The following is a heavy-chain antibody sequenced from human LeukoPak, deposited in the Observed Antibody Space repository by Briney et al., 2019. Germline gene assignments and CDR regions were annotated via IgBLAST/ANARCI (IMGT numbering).Heavy chain of an antibody. CDR2: INTGSTNI. CDR3: ARDSGRDGYNWASDI. CDR1: GFTFSRYE. J-gene: IGHJ3*02. Sequence: PGGSLRLSCAASGFTFSRYEMNWFRRAPGQGLEWVSYINTGSTNIKYADSVKGRFTISRDNADNSLFLQMTSLRADDTAVYYCARDSGRDGYNWASDISGPRTMVTVSS. D-gene: IGHD5-24*01. V-gene: IGHV3-48*03.